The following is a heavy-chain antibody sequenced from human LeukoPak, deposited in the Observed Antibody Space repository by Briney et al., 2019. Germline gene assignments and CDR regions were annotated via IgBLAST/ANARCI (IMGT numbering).Heavy chain of an antibody. V-gene: IGHV4-34*01. CDR2: INHSGIT. J-gene: IGHJ4*02. CDR3: ARVRATVTTVFDY. D-gene: IGHD4-17*01. CDR1: GGSFSGYY. Sequence: SETLSLTCAVYGGSFSGYYWSWIRKPPGKGLEWIGEINHSGITNYNPSLKSRVTISVDTSKNQFSLKLSSVTAADTAVYYCARVRATVTTVFDYWGQGTLVTVSS.